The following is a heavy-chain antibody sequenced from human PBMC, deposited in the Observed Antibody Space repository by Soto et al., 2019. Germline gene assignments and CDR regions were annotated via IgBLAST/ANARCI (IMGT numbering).Heavy chain of an antibody. Sequence: SEPLSLTCTVSGRTITNGTFYWSWIRQPPGKGLEWIGFISYSGTTHYSASLRSRVSISVDTSKNQFSLDLSSVTAADTAVYYCATMGTPVTGLYYFDYWGQG. D-gene: IGHD4-17*01. J-gene: IGHJ4*02. CDR2: ISYSGTT. CDR1: GRTITNGTFY. CDR3: ATMGTPVTGLYYFDY. V-gene: IGHV4-30-4*01.